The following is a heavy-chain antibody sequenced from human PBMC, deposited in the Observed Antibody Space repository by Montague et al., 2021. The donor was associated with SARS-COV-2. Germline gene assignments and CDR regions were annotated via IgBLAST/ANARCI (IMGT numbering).Heavy chain of an antibody. CDR3: ARDGRQRPVRLYGMDV. Sequence: SETLSLTCTVSGGSISSSSYYWGWLRQPPGKGLEWIGSIYYSGSTYYNPSLKSRVTISVDTSKNQFSLKLSSVTAADTAVYYCARDGRQRPVRLYGMDVWGQGTMVTVSS. CDR1: GGSISSSSYY. V-gene: IGHV4-39*07. D-gene: IGHD3-10*01. J-gene: IGHJ6*02. CDR2: IYYSGST.